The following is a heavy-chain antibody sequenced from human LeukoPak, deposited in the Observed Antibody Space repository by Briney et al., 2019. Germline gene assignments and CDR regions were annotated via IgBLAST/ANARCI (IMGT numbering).Heavy chain of an antibody. J-gene: IGHJ4*02. CDR1: GYTFTSYV. CDR2: ISAYNGNT. CDR3: ARESSPSGWYYY. V-gene: IGHV1-18*01. D-gene: IGHD6-19*01. Sequence: GASVKVSCKASGYTFTSYVISWVRQAPGQELEWMGWISAYNGNTNYAQKLQGRVTMTTETSTSTAFMELRSLRSDDTAVYYCARESSPSGWYYYWGQGTLVTVSS.